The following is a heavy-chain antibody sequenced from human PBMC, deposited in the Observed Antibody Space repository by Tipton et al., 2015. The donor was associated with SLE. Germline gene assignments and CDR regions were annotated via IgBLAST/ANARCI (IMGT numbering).Heavy chain of an antibody. CDR2: IIPILDIA. V-gene: IGHV1-69*09. D-gene: IGHD1/OR15-1a*01. J-gene: IGHJ3*02. CDR1: GGTFSSYA. CDR3: ARAVDGDGTQDAVDI. Sequence: QLVQSGAEVKKPGSSVKVSCKASGGTFSSYAINWVRQAPGQGLEWMGRIIPILDIANYAQKFQGRVTITADKSASTAYMELSSLTSEETAVYYCARAVDGDGTQDAVDIWGQGTMVTVSS.